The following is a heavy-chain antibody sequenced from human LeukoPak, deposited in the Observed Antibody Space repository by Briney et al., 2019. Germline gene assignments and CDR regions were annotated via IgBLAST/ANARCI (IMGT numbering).Heavy chain of an antibody. D-gene: IGHD3-10*01. Sequence: PGGSLRLSCAASGFTFSSYSMNWVRQAPGKGLEWVLYISSSSSTIYYADSVKGRFTISRDNAKNSLYLQMNSLRAEDTAVYYCARARIDYYYGSGSHNYMDVWGKGTTVTVSS. CDR2: ISSSSSTI. CDR3: ARARIDYYYGSGSHNYMDV. J-gene: IGHJ6*03. CDR1: GFTFSSYS. V-gene: IGHV3-48*04.